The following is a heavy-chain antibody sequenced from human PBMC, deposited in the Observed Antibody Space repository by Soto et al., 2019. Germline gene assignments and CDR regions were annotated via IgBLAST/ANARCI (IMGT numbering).Heavy chain of an antibody. CDR1: GDSITSDGLY. CDR2: ISHDGQT. Sequence: QLRLLESGPEMVKPSGTLALTCSVPGDSITSDGLYWGWIRRPPGQGLDWLVTISHDGQTFENPPLTSRLTMSLDVTKNQFSVRLTSVTAADAGVYFCARQIRGPLPYFGWLSPVTCWGQGTQVSVAS. J-gene: IGHJ4*02. V-gene: IGHV4-39*01. CDR3: ARQIRGPLPYFGWLSPVTC. D-gene: IGHD3-9*01.